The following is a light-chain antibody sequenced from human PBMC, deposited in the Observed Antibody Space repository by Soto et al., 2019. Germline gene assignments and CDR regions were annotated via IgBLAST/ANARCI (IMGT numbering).Light chain of an antibody. CDR1: QSVSSY. V-gene: IGKV3-11*01. CDR2: DAS. J-gene: IGKJ4*01. Sequence: IVLTQSPATLSLSPGERATLSCRASQSVSSYLAWYQQNPGQAPRLLIYDASNRATGIPARFSGSGSGTDFPLTISSLEPEDFAVYYCQQRSNWPPLTFGGGTKVEIK. CDR3: QQRSNWPPLT.